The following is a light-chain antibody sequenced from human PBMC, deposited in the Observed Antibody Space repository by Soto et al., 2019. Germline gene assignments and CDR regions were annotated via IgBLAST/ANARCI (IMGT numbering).Light chain of an antibody. Sequence: EIVMTQSPVTLSVSPGERATLSCTASQSVNNNVAWYQQKPGHTPRLLIYSASIGATGTPARFSGSGSGTDFTLTISRLEPEDFAVYHCQQYGSLSWTFGQGTKVDIK. CDR2: SAS. V-gene: IGKV3-15*01. CDR1: QSVNNN. CDR3: QQYGSLSWT. J-gene: IGKJ1*01.